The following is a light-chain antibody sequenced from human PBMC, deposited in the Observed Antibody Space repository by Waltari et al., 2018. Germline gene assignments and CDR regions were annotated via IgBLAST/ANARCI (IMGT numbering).Light chain of an antibody. CDR2: DTS. CDR3: QRRGHWPPDAT. J-gene: IGKJ3*01. V-gene: IGKV3-11*01. Sequence: EIVLTQSPATLSLSPGERATPSCRASQSVRRFLAWYQQKPGQAPRLIIYDTSNRATGIPARFSGSGSGTDFTLTISSLEPEDFAVYYCQRRGHWPPDATFGPGTRVDIK. CDR1: QSVRRF.